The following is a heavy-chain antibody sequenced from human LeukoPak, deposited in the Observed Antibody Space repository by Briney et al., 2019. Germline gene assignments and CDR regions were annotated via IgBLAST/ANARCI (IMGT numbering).Heavy chain of an antibody. Sequence: PGGSLRLSCAASRFSLSNAWMSWVRQAPGKGLEWVSAISGAYGTYYADSVKGRFTISRDNSKNTLYLQMNSLRAEDTAVYYCAKDGIGYYSSFDYWGQGTLVTVSS. V-gene: IGHV3-23*01. D-gene: IGHD6-13*01. CDR2: ISGAYGT. CDR3: AKDGIGYYSSFDY. J-gene: IGHJ4*02. CDR1: RFSLSNAW.